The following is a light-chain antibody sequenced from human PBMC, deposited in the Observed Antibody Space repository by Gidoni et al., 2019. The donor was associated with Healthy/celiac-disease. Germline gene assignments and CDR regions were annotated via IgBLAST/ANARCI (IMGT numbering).Light chain of an antibody. CDR2: RAS. CDR1: QSVSSSY. J-gene: IGKJ2*01. V-gene: IGKV3-20*01. Sequence: EIVLTQSPVTLSLSPGERATLSCRASQSVSSSYLAWYQQKPGQAPRLLIYRASSRATGIPDRFSGSGSGTDCKRTISRLETEDVAVYYCQQYGSSPPYTFGQXTKLEIK. CDR3: QQYGSSPPYT.